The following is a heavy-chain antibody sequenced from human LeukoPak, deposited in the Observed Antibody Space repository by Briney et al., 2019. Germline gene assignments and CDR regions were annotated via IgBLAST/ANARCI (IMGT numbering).Heavy chain of an antibody. CDR1: GYSISSGYY. CDR2: VYRDGNT. Sequence: SETLSLTCSVSGYSISSGYYWGWIRQPPGKGLEWVANVYRDGNTYHSPSLESRVTISVDTSKNLFSLKLSSLSAADTVVYYWARGGGWGNWNDAVDYWGQGTLVTVSS. V-gene: IGHV4-38-2*01. J-gene: IGHJ4*02. CDR3: ARGGGWGNWNDAVDY. D-gene: IGHD1-1*01.